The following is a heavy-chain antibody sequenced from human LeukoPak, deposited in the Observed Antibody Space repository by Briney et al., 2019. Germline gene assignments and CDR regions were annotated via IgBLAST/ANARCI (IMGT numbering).Heavy chain of an antibody. D-gene: IGHD5-18*01. Sequence: GGSLRLSCAASGFTVSSNYMSWVRQAPGKGLEWVSVIYGGGSTYYADSVKGRFTISRDNSKNTLYLQMNSLRAEDTAAYYCAREVDTAVDYWGQGTLVTVSS. V-gene: IGHV3-53*01. J-gene: IGHJ4*02. CDR1: GFTVSSNY. CDR2: IYGGGST. CDR3: AREVDTAVDY.